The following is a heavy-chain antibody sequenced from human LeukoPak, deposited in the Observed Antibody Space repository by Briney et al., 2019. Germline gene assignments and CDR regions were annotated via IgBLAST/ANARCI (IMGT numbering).Heavy chain of an antibody. CDR3: ARERENYYDSSGFDY. CDR2: IYYTGST. Sequence: SETLSLTCTVSGGSISSYYWSWIQQPPGKGLEWIGYIYYTGSTNYNPSLKSRVTISVDTSKNQFSLKLSSVTAADTAVYYCARERENYYDSSGFDYWGQGTLVTVSS. J-gene: IGHJ4*02. V-gene: IGHV4-59*01. CDR1: GGSISSYY. D-gene: IGHD3-22*01.